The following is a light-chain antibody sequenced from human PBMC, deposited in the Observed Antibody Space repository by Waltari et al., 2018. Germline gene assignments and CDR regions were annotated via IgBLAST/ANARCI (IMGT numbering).Light chain of an antibody. CDR2: DVS. J-gene: IGKJ1*01. CDR1: QCVSDW. Sequence: DIQMTQSPSTLSASVGDRVTITFRASQCVSDWLAWYQQKPVKAPALLIFDVSTLKSGVPSRFSGRGSGTEFTLTISSLQPDDFATYYCQHYSHSSPWTFGQGTKVEIK. CDR3: QHYSHSSPWT. V-gene: IGKV1-5*01.